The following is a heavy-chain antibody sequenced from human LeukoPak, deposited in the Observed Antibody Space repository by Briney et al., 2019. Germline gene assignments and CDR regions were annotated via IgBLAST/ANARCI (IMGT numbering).Heavy chain of an antibody. CDR2: ISYDGSNK. CDR1: GFTFSSYA. Sequence: GGSLRLSCAASGFTFSSYAMHWVRQAPGKGLEWVAVISYDGSNKYYADSVKGRFTISRDNSKNTLYLQMNSLRAEDPAVYYCARDRAPGAFDIWGQGTMVTVSS. CDR3: ARDRAPGAFDI. J-gene: IGHJ3*02. V-gene: IGHV3-30-3*01.